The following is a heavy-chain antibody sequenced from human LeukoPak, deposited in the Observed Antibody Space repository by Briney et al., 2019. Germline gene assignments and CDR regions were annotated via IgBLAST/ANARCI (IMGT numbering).Heavy chain of an antibody. CDR2: INSDGSST. J-gene: IGHJ4*02. D-gene: IGHD6-13*01. CDR1: GFTFSSYW. Sequence: PGGSLGLSCAASGFTFSSYWMHWVRQAPGKGLVWVSRINSDGSSTSYADSVKGRFTISRDNAKNTLYLQMNSLRAEDTAVYYCARGSLWQQLAHFDYWGQGTLVTVSS. CDR3: ARGSLWQQLAHFDY. V-gene: IGHV3-74*01.